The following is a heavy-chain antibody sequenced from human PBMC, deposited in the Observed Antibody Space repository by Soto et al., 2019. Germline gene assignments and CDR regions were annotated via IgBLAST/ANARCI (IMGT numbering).Heavy chain of an antibody. J-gene: IGHJ3*02. D-gene: IGHD3-22*01. CDR3: ARGFTYYYDSSGYSRDAFDI. Sequence: ASVRASCKASGYTFSSYGISGVRQAPGQGLEWMGWISAYNGNTNYAQKLQGRVTMTTDTSTSTAYMELRSLRSDDTAVYYCARGFTYYYDSSGYSRDAFDIWGQGTMVTVSS. CDR2: ISAYNGNT. CDR1: GYTFSSYG. V-gene: IGHV1-18*04.